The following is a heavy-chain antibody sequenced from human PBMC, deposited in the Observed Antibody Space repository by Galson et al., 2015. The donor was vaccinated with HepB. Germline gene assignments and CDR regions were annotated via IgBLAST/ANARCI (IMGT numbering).Heavy chain of an antibody. V-gene: IGHV3-11*01. D-gene: IGHD5-18*01. J-gene: IGHJ6*03. CDR3: ARDARGGYSYGYVYYMDV. Sequence: SLRLSCAASGFTFSDYYMSWIRQAPGEGLEWVSYISSSGSTIYYADSVKGRFTISRDNAKNSLYLQMNSLRAEDTAVYYCARDARGGYSYGYVYYMDVWGKGTTVTVSS. CDR1: GFTFSDYY. CDR2: ISSSGSTI.